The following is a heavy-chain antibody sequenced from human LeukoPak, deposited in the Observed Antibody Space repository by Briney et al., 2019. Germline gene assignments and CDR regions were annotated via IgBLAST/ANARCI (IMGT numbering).Heavy chain of an antibody. CDR3: ARDKNDFWSGYYFDYYYMDV. CDR1: GFTFSSYA. Sequence: GGSLRLSCAASGFTFSSYAMHWVRQAPGKGLEWVAVISYDGSNKYYADSVRGRFTISRDNSKNTLYLQMNSLRAEDTAVYYCARDKNDFWSGYYFDYYYMDVWGKGTTVTVSS. D-gene: IGHD3-3*01. CDR2: ISYDGSNK. V-gene: IGHV3-30*04. J-gene: IGHJ6*03.